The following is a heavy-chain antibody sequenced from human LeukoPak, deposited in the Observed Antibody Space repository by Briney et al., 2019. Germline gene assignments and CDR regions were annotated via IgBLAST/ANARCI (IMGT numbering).Heavy chain of an antibody. J-gene: IGHJ4*02. CDR2: ISDTGGGT. Sequence: GGSLRLSGAASGFTFSTYPMYWVRQAPGKGLEWVSAISDTGGGTYYPDSVKGRFTISRDNSKNTLYLQMNSLRAEDTAVYYCVRDLGGRSGHWGQGTLVTVSS. CDR3: VRDLGGRSGH. CDR1: GFTFSTYP. D-gene: IGHD1-26*01. V-gene: IGHV3-23*01.